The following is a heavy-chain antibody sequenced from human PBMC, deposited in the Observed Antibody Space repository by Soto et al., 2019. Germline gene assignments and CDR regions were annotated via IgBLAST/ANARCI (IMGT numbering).Heavy chain of an antibody. D-gene: IGHD1-26*01. V-gene: IGHV1-58*01. Sequence: SVKVSCKASGFTFTSFAVQWVRQARGQRLEWIGWIVVGSGNTNYAQKFQERVTITRDMSTSTAYMELSSLRSEDTAVYYCAADRLSGSYVATARYGMDVWGQGTTVTVS. CDR3: AADRLSGSYVATARYGMDV. CDR2: IVVGSGNT. J-gene: IGHJ6*02. CDR1: GFTFTSFA.